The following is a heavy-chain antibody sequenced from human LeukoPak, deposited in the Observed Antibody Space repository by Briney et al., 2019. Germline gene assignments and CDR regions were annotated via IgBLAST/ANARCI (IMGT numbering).Heavy chain of an antibody. Sequence: WASVKVSCKVSGYTLTELSMHWVRQAPGKGLEWMGGFDPEDGETIYAQKFQGRVTMTEDTSTDTAYMELSSLRSEDTAVYYCATVQDGYTDYYMDVWGKGTTVTVSS. J-gene: IGHJ6*03. CDR3: ATVQDGYTDYYMDV. D-gene: IGHD5-24*01. V-gene: IGHV1-24*01. CDR1: GYTLTELS. CDR2: FDPEDGET.